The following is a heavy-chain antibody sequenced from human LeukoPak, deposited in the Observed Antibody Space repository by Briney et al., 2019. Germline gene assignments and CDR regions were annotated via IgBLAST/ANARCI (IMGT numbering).Heavy chain of an antibody. J-gene: IGHJ4*02. V-gene: IGHV4-59*08. CDR3: ASSYYDSSGYRLDY. Sequence: SETLSLTCTVSGGSISSYCWSWIRQPPGKGLEWIGYIYYSGSTNYNPSLKSRVTISVDTSKNQFSLKLSSVTAADTAVYYCASSYYDSSGYRLDYWGQGTLVTVSS. CDR1: GGSISSYC. D-gene: IGHD3-22*01. CDR2: IYYSGST.